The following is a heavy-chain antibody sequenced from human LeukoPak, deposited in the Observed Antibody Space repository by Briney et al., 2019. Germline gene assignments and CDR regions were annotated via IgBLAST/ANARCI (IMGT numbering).Heavy chain of an antibody. J-gene: IGHJ5*02. V-gene: IGHV4-4*07. CDR3: AREIVVVVAATYIWFDP. CDR2: IYTSGST. CDR1: GGSFSSYY. D-gene: IGHD2-15*01. Sequence: PSETLSLTCAVYGGSFSSYYWSWIRQPAGKGLEWIGRIYTSGSTNYNPSLKSRVTMSVDTSKNQFSLKLSSVTAADTAVYYCAREIVVVVAATYIWFDPWGQGTLVTVSS.